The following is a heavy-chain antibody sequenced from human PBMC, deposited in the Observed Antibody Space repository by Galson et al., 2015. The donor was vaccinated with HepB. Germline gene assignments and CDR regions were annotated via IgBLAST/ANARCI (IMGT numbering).Heavy chain of an antibody. Sequence: SLRLSCAASGFTFSSYAMSWVRQAPGKGLEWVSAISGSGGSTYYADSVKGRFTISRDNSKNTLYLQMNSLRAEDTAVYYCAKLSPYSSSWYKGWFDPWGQGTLVTVSS. J-gene: IGHJ5*02. CDR2: ISGSGGST. CDR1: GFTFSSYA. V-gene: IGHV3-23*01. CDR3: AKLSPYSSSWYKGWFDP. D-gene: IGHD6-13*01.